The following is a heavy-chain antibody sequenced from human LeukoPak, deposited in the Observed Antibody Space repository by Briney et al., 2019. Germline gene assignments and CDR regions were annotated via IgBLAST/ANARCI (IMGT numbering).Heavy chain of an antibody. CDR1: GFTFSSYW. V-gene: IGHV3-7*01. D-gene: IGHD6-13*01. Sequence: GGSLRLSCAASGFTFSSYWMSWVRQAPGKGLEWVANIKQDGSEKYYVDSVKGRFTISRDNAKNSLYLQMNSLRAEDTAVYYCAREEPGAAAVNFDYWGQGTLVTVSS. J-gene: IGHJ4*02. CDR3: AREEPGAAAVNFDY. CDR2: IKQDGSEK.